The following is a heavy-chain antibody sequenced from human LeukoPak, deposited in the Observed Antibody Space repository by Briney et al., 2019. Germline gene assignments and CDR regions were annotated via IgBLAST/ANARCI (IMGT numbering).Heavy chain of an antibody. D-gene: IGHD3-16*02. CDR1: GFTFSSYW. CDR3: ARDFFAFGGVISLLDY. J-gene: IGHJ4*02. CDR2: IKLDGSEK. Sequence: GGSLRLSCAASGFTFSSYWMSWVRQAPGKGLEWVANIKLDGSEKYYVDSVKGRFTISRDNAKKSLYLQMNSLRDEDTAVYYCARDFFAFGGVISLLDYWGQGTLVTVSS. V-gene: IGHV3-7*01.